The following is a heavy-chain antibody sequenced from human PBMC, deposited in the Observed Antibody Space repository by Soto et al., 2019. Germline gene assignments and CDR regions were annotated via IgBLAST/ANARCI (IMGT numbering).Heavy chain of an antibody. D-gene: IGHD2-15*01. CDR2: IIPIFGTA. CDR3: AREGGYCSGGSCYGFDY. CDR1: GGTFSSYA. Sequence: ASVKVSCKASGGTFSSYAISWVRQAPGQGLEWMGGIIPIFGTANYAQKFQGRVTITADESTSTAYMELSSLRSEDTAVYYCAREGGYCSGGSCYGFDYWGQGTLVTVSS. V-gene: IGHV1-69*13. J-gene: IGHJ4*02.